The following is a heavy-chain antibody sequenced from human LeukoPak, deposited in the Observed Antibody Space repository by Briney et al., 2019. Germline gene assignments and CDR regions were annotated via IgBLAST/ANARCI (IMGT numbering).Heavy chain of an antibody. CDR1: GGSISSSSYY. J-gene: IGHJ4*02. D-gene: IGHD1-26*01. CDR3: ARAGEVGATSPAGDY. V-gene: IGHV4-39*07. CDR2: IYYSGST. Sequence: PSETLSLTCTVSGGSISSSSYYWGWIRQPPGKGLEWIGSIYYSGSTYYNPSLKSRVTISVDTSKNQFSLKLSSVTAADTAVYYCARAGEVGATSPAGDYWGQGTLVTVSS.